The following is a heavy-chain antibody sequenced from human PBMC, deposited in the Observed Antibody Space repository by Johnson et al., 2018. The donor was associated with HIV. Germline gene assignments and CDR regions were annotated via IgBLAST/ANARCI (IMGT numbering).Heavy chain of an antibody. V-gene: IGHV3-30*19. D-gene: IGHD5-18*01. CDR2: ISYDGGSK. CDR3: SRELQLWFSAFDI. Sequence: VQLVESGGGVVQPGRSLRLSCVASGFTFSNYGMHWVRQAPGKGLERVVVISYDGGSKYYADSVKGRFTVSRDNSKNTLYLQMGSLRAEDMAVYYCSRELQLWFSAFDIWGQGTMVTVSS. J-gene: IGHJ3*02. CDR1: GFTFSNYG.